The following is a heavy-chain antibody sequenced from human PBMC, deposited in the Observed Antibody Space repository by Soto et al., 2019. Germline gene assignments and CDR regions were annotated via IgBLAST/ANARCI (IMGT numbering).Heavy chain of an antibody. CDR1: GGSVRSSSYY. J-gene: IGHJ4*02. CDR3: ARPEGGAAAGRPLDY. V-gene: IGHV4-39*01. Sequence: QLRLQESGPGLVKSSETLSLTCTVSGGSVRSSSYYWGWIRQPPGKGLEWIASIYYSGRTHNNPALKSRVAMSIDTYTNQFSLKMNSVTAAETAVYYCARPEGGAAAGRPLDYWRQGTLVTVSS. D-gene: IGHD6-13*01. CDR2: IYYSGRT.